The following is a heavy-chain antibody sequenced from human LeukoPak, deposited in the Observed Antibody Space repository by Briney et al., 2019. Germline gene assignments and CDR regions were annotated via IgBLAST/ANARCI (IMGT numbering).Heavy chain of an antibody. CDR1: GYSFTSHW. Sequence: GESLKISCKVSGYSFTSHWIAWMRQMPGNGLEWMGIINPVDSDTRYSPSFQGQVTISADKSINTAYLQWSSLKASDTAMYYCARHVAASGPGDWGQGTLLTVSS. CDR3: ARHVAASGPGD. CDR2: INPVDSDT. V-gene: IGHV5-51*01. J-gene: IGHJ4*02. D-gene: IGHD6-13*01.